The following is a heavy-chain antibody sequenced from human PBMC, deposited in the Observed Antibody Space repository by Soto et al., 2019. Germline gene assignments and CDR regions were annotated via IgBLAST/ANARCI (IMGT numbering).Heavy chain of an antibody. J-gene: IGHJ4*02. CDR3: ARDGSGYDFWSGPYFFDY. V-gene: IGHV4-59*01. CDR1: GGSINSYC. D-gene: IGHD3-3*01. Sequence: SETLSLTCTVSGGSINSYCWSWIRQPPGKGLEWIACIFDNGNANYNPSLKSRVTISLDTSKSQFSLKLSSVSAADTAVYYCARDGSGYDFWSGPYFFDYWGPGTLVTVSS. CDR2: IFDNGNA.